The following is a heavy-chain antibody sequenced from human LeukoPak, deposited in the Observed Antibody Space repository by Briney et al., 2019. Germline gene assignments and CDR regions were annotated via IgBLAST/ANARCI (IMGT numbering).Heavy chain of an antibody. CDR1: GGSISSGGYS. D-gene: IGHD3-22*01. CDR3: ARASYDGYFDY. V-gene: IGHV4-30-2*01. CDR2: IYHSGST. Sequence: SETLSLTCAVSGGSISSGGYSWSWIRQPPGKGLEWIGYIYHSGSTYYNPSLKSRATISVDRSKNQFSLKLSSVTAADTAVYYCARASYDGYFDYWGQGTLVTVSS. J-gene: IGHJ4*02.